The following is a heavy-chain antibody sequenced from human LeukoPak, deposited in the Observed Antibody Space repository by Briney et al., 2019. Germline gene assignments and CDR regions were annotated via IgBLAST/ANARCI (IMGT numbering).Heavy chain of an antibody. CDR1: GFTFSSYG. J-gene: IGHJ4*02. V-gene: IGHV3-33*01. CDR2: IWYDGSNK. D-gene: IGHD7-27*01. CDR3: AGAGVYYFDY. Sequence: PGGSLRLSCAASGFTFSSYGMHWVRQAPGTGLEWVAVIWYDGSNKYYADSVKGRFTISRGNSKNALYLQMNSLRAEDTAVYYCAGAGVYYFDYWGQGTLVTVSS.